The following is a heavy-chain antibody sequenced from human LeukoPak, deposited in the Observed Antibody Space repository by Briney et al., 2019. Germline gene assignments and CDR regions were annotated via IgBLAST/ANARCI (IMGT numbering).Heavy chain of an antibody. J-gene: IGHJ4*02. CDR3: ARDWAAAGFFFDY. Sequence: PSETLSLTCTVSGGSISSSSYYWGWIRQPPGKGLEWIGSIYYSGSTYYNPSLKSRVTISVDTSKNQFSLKLSSVTAADTAVYYCARDWAAAGFFFDYWGQGTLVTVSS. CDR1: GGSISSSSYY. D-gene: IGHD6-13*01. V-gene: IGHV4-39*02. CDR2: IYYSGST.